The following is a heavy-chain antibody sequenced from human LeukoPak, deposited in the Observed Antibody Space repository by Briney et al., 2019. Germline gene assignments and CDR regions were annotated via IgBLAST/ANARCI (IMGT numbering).Heavy chain of an antibody. CDR3: ARGGSLGTGYYYGMDV. D-gene: IGHD3/OR15-3a*01. V-gene: IGHV1-69*05. J-gene: IGHJ6*02. Sequence: SVNVSCKASGGTFNMYAIGWVRQAPGQGLEWMGEIIPLFVTPKYAQKFQGRVTMTRNTSISTAYMELSSLRSEDTAVYYCARGGSLGTGYYYGMDVWGQGTTVTVSS. CDR1: GGTFNMYA. CDR2: IIPLFVTP.